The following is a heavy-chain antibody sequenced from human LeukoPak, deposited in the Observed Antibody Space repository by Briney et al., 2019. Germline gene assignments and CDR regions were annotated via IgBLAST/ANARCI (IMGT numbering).Heavy chain of an antibody. CDR1: GFTFSSYE. CDR3: ARGQGDAFDI. J-gene: IGHJ3*02. CDR2: ISSSSSYI. Sequence: PGGSLRLSCAASGFTFSSYEMNWVRQAPGKGLEWVSSISSSSSYIYYADSVKGRFTISRDNAKDSLYLQMNSLRAEDTAVYYCARGQGDAFDIWGQGTMVTVSS. V-gene: IGHV3-21*01.